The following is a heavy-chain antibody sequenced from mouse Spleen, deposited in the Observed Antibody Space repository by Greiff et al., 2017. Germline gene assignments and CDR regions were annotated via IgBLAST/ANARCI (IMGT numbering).Heavy chain of an antibody. D-gene: IGHD2-14*01. J-gene: IGHJ4*01. CDR3: ARRGYYRSYYAMDY. CDR2: IYPSDSET. V-gene: IGHV1-61*01. CDR1: GYTFTSYW. Sequence: QVQLKQPGAELVRPGSSVKLSCKASGYTFTSYWMDWVKQRPGQGLEWIGNIYPSDSETHYNQKFKDKATLTVDKSSSTAYMQLSSLTSEDSAVYYCARRGYYRSYYAMDYWGQGTSVTVSS.